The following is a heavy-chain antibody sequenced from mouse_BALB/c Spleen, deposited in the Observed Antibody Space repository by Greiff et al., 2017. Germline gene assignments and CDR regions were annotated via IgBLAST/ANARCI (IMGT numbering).Heavy chain of an antibody. D-gene: IGHD4-1*01. CDR1: GFTFSSFG. J-gene: IGHJ4*01. Sequence: EVQRVESGGGLVQPGGSRKLSCAASGFTFSSFGMHWVRQAPEKGLEWVAYISSGSSTIYYADTVKGRFTISRDNPKNTLFLQMTSLRSEDTAMYYCAIWDGGAMDYWGQGTSVTVSS. CDR3: AIWDGGAMDY. V-gene: IGHV5-17*02. CDR2: ISSGSSTI.